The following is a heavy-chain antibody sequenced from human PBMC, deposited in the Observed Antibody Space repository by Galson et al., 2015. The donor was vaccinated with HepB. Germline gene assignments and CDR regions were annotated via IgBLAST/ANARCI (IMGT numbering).Heavy chain of an antibody. CDR2: IKSKTDGGTT. V-gene: IGHV3-15*01. CDR1: GFTFTNAW. CDR3: TRRWYSSSWGA. D-gene: IGHD6-13*01. J-gene: IGHJ4*02. Sequence: SLRLSCAASGFTFTNAWMSWVRQTPVKGLEWVGRIKSKTDGGTTDYTAPVKGRFTISRDDSKSIAYLQMNSLKTEDTAVYYCTRRWYSSSWGAWGQGTLVTVSS.